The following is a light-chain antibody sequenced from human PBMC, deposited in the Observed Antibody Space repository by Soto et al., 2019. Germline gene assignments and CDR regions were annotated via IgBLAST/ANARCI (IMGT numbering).Light chain of an antibody. CDR2: LNSDGSH. CDR1: SGNSSYA. CDR3: QTWGTGILI. Sequence: QLVLTQSPSASASLGASVNLTCTLSSGNSSYAIAWHQQQPEKGPRYLMKLNSDGSHRKGDGIPDRYSGSSSGAERYLTISGLQSEDEADYYCQTWGTGILIFGGGTQLTVL. J-gene: IGLJ2*01. V-gene: IGLV4-69*01.